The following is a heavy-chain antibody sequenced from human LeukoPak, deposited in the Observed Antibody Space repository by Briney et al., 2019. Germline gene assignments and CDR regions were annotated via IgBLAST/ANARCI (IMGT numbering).Heavy chain of an antibody. CDR1: GGSFSGYY. J-gene: IGHJ4*02. CDR2: INHSGST. CDR3: ARGDDSGSYFPFDY. Sequence: SETLSLTCAVYGGSFSGYYWIWIRQPPGKGLEWIGEINHSGSTNYNPSLKSRVTISVDTSKNQFSLKLSSVTAADTAVYYCARGDDSGSYFPFDYWGQGTLVTVSS. D-gene: IGHD3-10*01. V-gene: IGHV4-34*01.